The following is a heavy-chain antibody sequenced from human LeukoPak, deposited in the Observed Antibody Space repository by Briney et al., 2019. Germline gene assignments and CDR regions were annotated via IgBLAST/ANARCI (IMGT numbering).Heavy chain of an antibody. CDR3: ASGQTGYQTFDY. J-gene: IGHJ4*02. CDR1: GGSISSYY. Sequence: SETLSLTCTVSGGSISSYYWSWIRQPPGKGLEWIGYIYYSGSTNYNPSLKSRVTISVDTSKNQFSLKLSSVTAADTAVYYCASGQTGYQTFDYWGQGTLVTVSS. V-gene: IGHV4-59*01. D-gene: IGHD3-9*01. CDR2: IYYSGST.